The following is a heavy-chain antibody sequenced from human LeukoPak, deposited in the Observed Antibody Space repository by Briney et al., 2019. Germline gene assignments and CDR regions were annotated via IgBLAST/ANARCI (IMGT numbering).Heavy chain of an antibody. D-gene: IGHD4-17*01. V-gene: IGHV3-30-3*01. CDR2: ISYDGSNK. Sequence: PGGSLRLSCAASGFTFSSYAMRWVRQAPGKGLEWVAVISYDGSNKYHADSVKGRFTISRDNSKNTLYLQMNSLRAEDTAVYYCARAVSLTTIYYYGMDVWGQGTTVTVSS. J-gene: IGHJ6*02. CDR1: GFTFSSYA. CDR3: ARAVSLTTIYYYGMDV.